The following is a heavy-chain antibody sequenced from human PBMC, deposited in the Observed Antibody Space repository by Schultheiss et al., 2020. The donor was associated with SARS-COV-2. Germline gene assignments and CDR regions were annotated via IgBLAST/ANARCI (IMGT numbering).Heavy chain of an antibody. CDR1: GFTFSSYA. Sequence: GGSLRLSCAASGFTFSSYAMSWVRQAPGKGLEWVSAISGSGGSTYYVDSVKGRFTISRDNSKNTLYLQMNSLRAEDTAVYYCAKVVRFATTQQLGFDYWGQGTLVTVSS. CDR3: AKVVRFATTQQLGFDY. J-gene: IGHJ4*02. CDR2: ISGSGGST. D-gene: IGHD6-13*01. V-gene: IGHV3-23*01.